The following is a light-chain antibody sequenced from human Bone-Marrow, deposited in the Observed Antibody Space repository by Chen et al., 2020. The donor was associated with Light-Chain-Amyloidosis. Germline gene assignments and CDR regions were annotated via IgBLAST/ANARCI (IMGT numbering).Light chain of an antibody. V-gene: IGKV3-20*01. J-gene: IGKJ4*01. Sequence: EIVLTHSPATVSLSPGEGANLSCRASQTISSNYLTWYQHKFGQGPRLLIYGSYSRPTGIPDRFTGSGSGTDFTLTINRLEPEDFAMYYCQQYGTSPLTFGGGTKVEIK. CDR1: QTISSNY. CDR3: QQYGTSPLT. CDR2: GSY.